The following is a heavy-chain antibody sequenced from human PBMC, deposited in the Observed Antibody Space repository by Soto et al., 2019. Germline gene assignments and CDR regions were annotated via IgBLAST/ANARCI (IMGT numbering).Heavy chain of an antibody. CDR2: IIPIFGTA. V-gene: IGHV1-69*13. J-gene: IGHJ3*02. CDR3: AREIDSSGYYRGVRAFDI. D-gene: IGHD3-22*01. CDR1: GGTFSSYA. Sequence: SVKVSCKASGGTFSSYAISWVRQAPGQGXEWMGGIIPIFGTANYAQKFQGRVTITADESTSTAYMELSSLRSEDTAVYYCAREIDSSGYYRGVRAFDIWGQGTMVTVSS.